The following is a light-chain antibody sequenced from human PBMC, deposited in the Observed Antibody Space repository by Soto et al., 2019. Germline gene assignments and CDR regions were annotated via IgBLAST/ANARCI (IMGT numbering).Light chain of an antibody. Sequence: AIRMTQSPSSPSASTGDRVTITCRASQGISSDLAWYQQKPGKAPKPLIYAASTLQSGVPSRFSGSGSGTDFTLTISCLQSEDFATYYCQQYYSYPRTFGQGTKVDIK. CDR1: QGISSD. J-gene: IGKJ1*01. CDR2: AAS. CDR3: QQYYSYPRT. V-gene: IGKV1-8*01.